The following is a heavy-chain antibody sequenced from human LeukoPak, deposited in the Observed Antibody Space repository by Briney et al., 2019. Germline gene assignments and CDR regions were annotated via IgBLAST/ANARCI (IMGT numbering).Heavy chain of an antibody. J-gene: IGHJ4*02. CDR1: GGSISSYY. D-gene: IGHD4-17*01. V-gene: IGHV4-59*08. CDR2: IYYSGST. Sequence: SGTLSLTCTVSGGSISSYYWSWIRQPPGKGLEWIGYIYYSGSTNYNPSLKSRVTISVDTSKNQFSLKLSSVTAADTAVYYCARLYTVTKNFDYWGQGTLVTVSS. CDR3: ARLYTVTKNFDY.